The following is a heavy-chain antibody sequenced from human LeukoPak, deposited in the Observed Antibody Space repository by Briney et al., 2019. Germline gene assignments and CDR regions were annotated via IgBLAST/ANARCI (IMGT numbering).Heavy chain of an antibody. Sequence: PGGSLRLSCAASGFTFSSYNMNWVRQAPGKGLEWVSGISAGGGGHTYYADSVKGRFTISRDNSKNTLYLQMSSLRAEDTAVYYCAKGRGGQDYGDPIWGQGSLVTVSS. V-gene: IGHV3-23*01. CDR2: ISAGGGGHT. CDR3: AKGRGGQDYGDPI. J-gene: IGHJ4*02. D-gene: IGHD4-17*01. CDR1: GFTFSSYN.